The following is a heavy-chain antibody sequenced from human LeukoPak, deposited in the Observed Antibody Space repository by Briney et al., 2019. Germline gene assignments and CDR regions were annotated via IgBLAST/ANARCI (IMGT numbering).Heavy chain of an antibody. Sequence: SVKVSCKASGGTFSSYAISWVRQAPGQGLEWMGRIIPILGIANYAQKFQGRVTITADKSTSTAYMELSSLRSEDTAVYYCARGYYCSGGSCGWFDPWGQGTLVTVSS. CDR3: ARGYYCSGGSCGWFDP. V-gene: IGHV1-69*04. D-gene: IGHD2-15*01. CDR1: GGTFSSYA. CDR2: IIPILGIA. J-gene: IGHJ5*02.